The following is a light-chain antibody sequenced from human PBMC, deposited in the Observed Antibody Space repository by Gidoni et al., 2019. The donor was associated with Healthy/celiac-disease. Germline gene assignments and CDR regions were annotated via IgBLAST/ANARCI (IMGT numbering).Light chain of an antibody. V-gene: IGKV3-20*01. Sequence: VLTXXXGTLPWSPGERATLSCRASQSVSSSYLAWYQQKPGQAPRLLIYGASSRATGIPDRFSGSGSGTDFTLTISRLEPEDFAVYYCQQYGSSPXTFGPGTKVDIK. J-gene: IGKJ3*01. CDR1: QSVSSSY. CDR3: QQYGSSPXT. CDR2: GAS.